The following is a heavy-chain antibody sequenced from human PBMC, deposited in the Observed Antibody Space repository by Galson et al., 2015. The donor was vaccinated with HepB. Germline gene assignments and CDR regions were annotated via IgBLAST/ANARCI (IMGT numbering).Heavy chain of an antibody. CDR1: GGTFSSYT. CDR2: IIPILGIA. D-gene: IGHD5-18*01. V-gene: IGHV1-69*02. J-gene: IGHJ5*02. Sequence: SVKVSCKASGGTFSSYTISWVRQAPGQGLEWMGRIIPILGIANYAQKFQGRVTITADKSTSTAYMELSSLRSEDTAVYYCARAPIEGYIPRETNWFDPWGQGTLVTVSS. CDR3: ARAPIEGYIPRETNWFDP.